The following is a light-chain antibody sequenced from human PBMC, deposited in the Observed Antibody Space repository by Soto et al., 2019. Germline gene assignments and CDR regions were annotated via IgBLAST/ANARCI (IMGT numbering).Light chain of an antibody. CDR2: GAS. CDR1: QRVSSN. V-gene: IGKV3-15*01. J-gene: IGKJ1*01. Sequence: EIVMTQSPATLSVSPGERATLSCRASQRVSSNLAWYQQKPGQAPRLLIYGASTRATGIPARFSGSGSGTEFTLTISSLQSEDFAVYYCQQYNNRQTFGQGTKVDIK. CDR3: QQYNNRQT.